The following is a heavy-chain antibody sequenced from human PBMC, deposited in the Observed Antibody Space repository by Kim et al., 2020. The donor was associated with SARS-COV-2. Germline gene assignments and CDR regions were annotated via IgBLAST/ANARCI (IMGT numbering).Heavy chain of an antibody. CDR1: GFTFSSYE. CDR3: ARGSVVTPRWAPYYFDY. D-gene: IGHD2-21*02. J-gene: IGHJ4*02. Sequence: GGSLRLSCAASGFTFSSYEMNWVRQAPGKGLEWVSYISSSGSTIYYADSVKGRFTISRDNAKNSLYLQMNSLRAEDTAVYYCARGSVVTPRWAPYYFDYWGQGTLVTVSS. V-gene: IGHV3-48*03. CDR2: ISSSGSTI.